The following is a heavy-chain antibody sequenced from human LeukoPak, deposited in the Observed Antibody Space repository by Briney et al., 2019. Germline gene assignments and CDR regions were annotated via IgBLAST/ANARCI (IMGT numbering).Heavy chain of an antibody. J-gene: IGHJ3*02. CDR1: GFTFSSYA. V-gene: IGHV3-23*01. D-gene: IGHD3-10*01. CDR2: IRGNGGTA. CDR3: AKARRTPLWFGEFDAFDI. Sequence: GGSLRLSCAASGFTFSSYAMSWVRQAPGKGLEWVAAIRGNGGTAYYADSVKGRFTISRDNSKNTLYLQMNSLRAEDTAVYYCAKARRTPLWFGEFDAFDIWGQGTMVTVSS.